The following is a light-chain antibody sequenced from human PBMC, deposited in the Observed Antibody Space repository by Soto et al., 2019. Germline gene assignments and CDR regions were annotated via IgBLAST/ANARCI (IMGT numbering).Light chain of an antibody. CDR2: GST. J-gene: IGLJ2*01. V-gene: IGLV1-40*01. Sequence: QSVLTQPPSVSGAPGQRVTISCTGSSSNIGAGHVVHWYQQFPGRAPNLLIYGSTNRPSGVPDRFSGSKSGTSASLGITGLQAEDEADYYCQSYDNGLSASVFGGGTKLTVL. CDR3: QSYDNGLSASV. CDR1: SSNIGAGHV.